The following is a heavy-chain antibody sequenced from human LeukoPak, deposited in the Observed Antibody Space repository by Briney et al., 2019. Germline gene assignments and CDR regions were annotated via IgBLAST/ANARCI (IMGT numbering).Heavy chain of an antibody. CDR1: GVTFSSDS. J-gene: IGHJ4*02. CDR3: AREGTYGDYVGY. Sequence: PGGSLRLSCAASGVTFSSDSMNWVRQAPGKGLEWGSAISSSRSYIYYADSVKGRFTISRDNAETSLYLQMTSLRAEDTAVYYCAREGTYGDYVGYWGQGTLVTVSS. V-gene: IGHV3-21*01. D-gene: IGHD4-17*01. CDR2: ISSSRSYI.